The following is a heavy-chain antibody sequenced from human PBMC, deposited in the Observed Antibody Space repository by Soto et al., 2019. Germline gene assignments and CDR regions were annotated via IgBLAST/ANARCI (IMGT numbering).Heavy chain of an antibody. J-gene: IGHJ6*02. CDR2: FDPEDGET. CDR3: AILGLMSGQYYYYYGMDV. D-gene: IGHD1-7*01. V-gene: IGHV1-24*01. Sequence: ASVKVSCKVSGYTLTELSMHWVRQAPGEGLEWMGGFDPEDGETIYAQQFQGRVTMTEDTSTDTAYMELSSLRSEDTAVYYCAILGLMSGQYYYYYGMDVWGQGTTVTVSS. CDR1: GYTLTELS.